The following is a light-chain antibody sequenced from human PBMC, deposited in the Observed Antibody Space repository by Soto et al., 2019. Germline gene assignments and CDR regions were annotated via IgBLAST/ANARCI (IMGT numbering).Light chain of an antibody. J-gene: IGKJ1*01. Sequence: EMVVTQGPATLALSPGDRATLSCRAGRSVGSSLTWYQQKPGQAPRLLIYGASNRATCIPDRFSGSESDTDFTLTISSLQPEDSALFYCQQRGHWPWTFGRGTKVDIK. CDR1: RSVGSS. V-gene: IGKV3-11*01. CDR3: QQRGHWPWT. CDR2: GAS.